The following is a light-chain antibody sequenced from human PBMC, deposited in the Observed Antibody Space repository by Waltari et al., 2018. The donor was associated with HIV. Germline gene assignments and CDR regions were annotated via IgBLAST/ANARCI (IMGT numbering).Light chain of an antibody. CDR2: QVP. J-gene: IGKJ1*01. Sequence: DVVMTQSPLSLPVTLGQAASITCRSSQSLAHSNGNTYLSWFHQRPGQSPRRLIYQVPNRDSGVPDRFSGSGSGTEFTLNIDRVQADDVGIYYCMQGSHWPPRTFGQGTKVEIK. CDR3: MQGSHWPPRT. V-gene: IGKV2-30*02. CDR1: QSLAHSNGNTY.